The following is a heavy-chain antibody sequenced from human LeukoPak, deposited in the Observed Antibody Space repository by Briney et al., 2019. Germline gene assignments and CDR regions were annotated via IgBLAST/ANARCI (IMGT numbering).Heavy chain of an antibody. CDR2: IIPIFGTA. J-gene: IGHJ6*03. V-gene: IGHV1-69*05. Sequence: SVKVSCKASGGTFSSYAISWVRQAPGQGLEWMGGIIPIFGTANYAQKFQGRVTITTDESTSTAYMELSSLRSEDTAVYYCARGVGYCSSTSCYTAPAGSYYMDVWGKGTTVTVS. D-gene: IGHD2-2*02. CDR1: GGTFSSYA. CDR3: ARGVGYCSSTSCYTAPAGSYYMDV.